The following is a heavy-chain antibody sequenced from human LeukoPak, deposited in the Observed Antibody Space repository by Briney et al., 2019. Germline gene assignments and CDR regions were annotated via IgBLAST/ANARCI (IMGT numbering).Heavy chain of an antibody. Sequence: KPSETLSLTCTVSGGSISSYYWSWIRQPPGKGLEWIGYIYYSGSTNYNPSLKSRVTISVDTSKDQFSLKLSSVTAADTAVYYCAREGKNNGFDYWGQGTLVTVSS. CDR3: AREGKNNGFDY. J-gene: IGHJ4*02. CDR2: IYYSGST. CDR1: GGSISSYY. D-gene: IGHD1/OR15-1a*01. V-gene: IGHV4-59*01.